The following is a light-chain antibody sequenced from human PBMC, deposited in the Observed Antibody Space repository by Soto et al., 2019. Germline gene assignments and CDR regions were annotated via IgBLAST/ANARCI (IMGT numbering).Light chain of an antibody. CDR1: QSVSSS. J-gene: IGKJ1*01. CDR2: GAS. CDR3: QQYNNWPPWT. Sequence: EIVMTQSPATLSVSPGERATLSCRASQSVSSSLAWYQQKPGQSPRLLIHGASTRATGIPARFSGSGSATEFTLTISGLQSEDFAVYYCQQYNNWPPWTFGQGTKVEIK. V-gene: IGKV3-15*01.